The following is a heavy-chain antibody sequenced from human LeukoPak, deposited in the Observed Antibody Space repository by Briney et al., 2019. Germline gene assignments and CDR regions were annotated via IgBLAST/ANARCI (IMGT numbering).Heavy chain of an antibody. D-gene: IGHD6-19*01. CDR3: AADSSGWSDAFDI. Sequence: ASVKVSCKASGYTFTSYAMHWVRQAPGQRLEWMGWINAGNGNTKYSQKFQGRVTITRDTSAGTAYMELSSLRSEDTAVYYCAADSSGWSDAFDIWGQGTMVTVSS. CDR2: INAGNGNT. J-gene: IGHJ3*02. CDR1: GYTFTSYA. V-gene: IGHV1-3*01.